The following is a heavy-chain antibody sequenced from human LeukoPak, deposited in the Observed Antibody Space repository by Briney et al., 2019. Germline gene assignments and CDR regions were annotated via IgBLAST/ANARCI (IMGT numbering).Heavy chain of an antibody. V-gene: IGHV4-38-2*01. J-gene: IGHJ4*02. D-gene: IGHD6-13*01. CDR1: GYSISSGYY. CDR2: IYHSRST. Sequence: PSETLSLTCAVSGYSISSGYYGGWIRQPPGEGVEWIGSIYHSRSTYYNPSLKSRVTISVDTSKNQFPLKLSSVTAADTAVYYCARQSTGINFDYCGQGTLVTVSS. CDR3: ARQSTGINFDY.